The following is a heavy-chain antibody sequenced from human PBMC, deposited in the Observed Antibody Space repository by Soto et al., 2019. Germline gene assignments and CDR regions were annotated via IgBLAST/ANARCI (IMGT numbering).Heavy chain of an antibody. D-gene: IGHD3-22*01. CDR3: ARDIYCDSSGYSQLFDY. CDR2: INPSGGST. Sequence: QVQLVQSGAEVKKPGASVKVSCKASGYTFTSYYMHWVRQAPGQGLEWMGIINPSGGSTSYAQKFQGRVTMTRDTSTSTVYMELSSLRSEDTAVYYCARDIYCDSSGYSQLFDYWGQGTLVTVSS. J-gene: IGHJ4*02. V-gene: IGHV1-46*01. CDR1: GYTFTSYY.